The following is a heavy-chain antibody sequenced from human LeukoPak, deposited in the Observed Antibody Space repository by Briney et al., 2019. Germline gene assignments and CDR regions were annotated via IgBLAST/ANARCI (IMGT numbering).Heavy chain of an antibody. CDR1: GYTFTSYY. D-gene: IGHD6-13*01. CDR3: ARDTGAAAGFYGMDV. Sequence: ASVKVSCKASGYTFTSYYMHWVRQAPGQGLEWMRIINPSGGSTSYAQKFQGRVTMTRDTSTSTVYMELSSLRSEDTAAYYCARDTGAAAGFYGMDVWGKGTTVTVSS. CDR2: INPSGGST. J-gene: IGHJ6*04. V-gene: IGHV1-46*01.